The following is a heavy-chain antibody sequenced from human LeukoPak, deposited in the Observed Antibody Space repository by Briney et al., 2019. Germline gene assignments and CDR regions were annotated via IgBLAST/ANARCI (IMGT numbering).Heavy chain of an antibody. V-gene: IGHV1-2*02. CDR1: GFNFSVHY. CDR3: ARESADAETNAFDN. D-gene: IGHD6-13*01. J-gene: IGHJ4*02. CDR2: INPKNGAT. Sequence: GASVKVSCRATGFNFSVHYMHWVRQAPGQGLEWMGWINPKNGATNYARKYQGRVTVTRDMSMNTFSLDLRSLRFDDAAVYYCARESADAETNAFDNWGQGTLVTVSS.